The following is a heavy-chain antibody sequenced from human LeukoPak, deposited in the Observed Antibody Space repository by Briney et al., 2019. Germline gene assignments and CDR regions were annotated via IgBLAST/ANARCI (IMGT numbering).Heavy chain of an antibody. CDR3: ARRIAARRAFDI. J-gene: IGHJ3*02. V-gene: IGHV1-18*01. CDR1: GYTFTSYG. CDR2: ISAYNGNT. Sequence: ASVKVSCKASGYTFTSYGISWVRQAPGQGLEWMGWISAYNGNTNYAQKFQGRVTMTRDTSISTAYMELSRLRSDDTAVYYCARRIAARRAFDIWGQGTMVTVSS. D-gene: IGHD6-6*01.